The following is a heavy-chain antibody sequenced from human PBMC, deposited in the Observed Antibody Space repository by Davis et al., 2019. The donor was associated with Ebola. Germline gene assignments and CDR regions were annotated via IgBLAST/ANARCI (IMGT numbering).Heavy chain of an antibody. D-gene: IGHD3-9*01. CDR2: IRFDGSSE. Sequence: GESLKISCTASGFTFSNYGIHWVRQAPGKGLEWVTFIRFDGSSEYYVDSVKGRFTISSDHSKNTLYLQMNSLRTEDTAVYYCARPDILTGLYYFDSWGQGTLVTVSS. J-gene: IGHJ4*02. CDR3: ARPDILTGLYYFDS. V-gene: IGHV3-30*02. CDR1: GFTFSNYG.